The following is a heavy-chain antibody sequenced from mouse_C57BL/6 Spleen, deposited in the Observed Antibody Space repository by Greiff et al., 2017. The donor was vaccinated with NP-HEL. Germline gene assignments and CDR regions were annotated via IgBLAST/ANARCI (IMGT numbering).Heavy chain of an antibody. CDR2: IYPGSGNT. J-gene: IGHJ1*03. CDR3: ARSYSYWYFDV. V-gene: IGHV1-76*01. D-gene: IGHD2-12*01. Sequence: QVQLQQSGAELVRPGASVKLSCKASGYTFTDYYINWVKQRPGQGLEWIARIYPGSGNTYYNEKFKGKATLTAEKSSSTAYMQLSSLTSEDSAVYFCARSYSYWYFDVWGTGTTVTVSS. CDR1: GYTFTDYY.